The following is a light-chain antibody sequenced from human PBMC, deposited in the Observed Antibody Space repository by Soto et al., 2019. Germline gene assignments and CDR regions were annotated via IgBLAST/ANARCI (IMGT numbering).Light chain of an antibody. V-gene: IGLV1-40*01. J-gene: IGLJ2*01. CDR2: GNN. Sequence: QAVVTQPPSVSGAPGQRVTISCTGSSSNIGAGYDVHWYQQLPGTAPKLLIYGNNNRPSGVPDRFSGSKSGTSASLAITGLQAEDEADYYCQSYDSSLSAVLFGGGTKVTVL. CDR3: QSYDSSLSAVL. CDR1: SSNIGAGYD.